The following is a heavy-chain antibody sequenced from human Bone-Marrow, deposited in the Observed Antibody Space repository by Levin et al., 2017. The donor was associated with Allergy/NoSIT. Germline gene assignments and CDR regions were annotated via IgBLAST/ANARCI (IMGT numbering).Heavy chain of an antibody. CDR3: ARDLGVHSSGWYAELDY. V-gene: IGHV3-21*03. CDR2: ISGTSRYI. D-gene: IGHD6-19*01. Sequence: RAGGSLRLSCAASGFDFSSYSMNWARQAPGKGLEWVSSISGTSRYIYSADSVRGRFTVSRDNAKNTLYLLMNSLGADDTAVYYCARDLGVHSSGWYAELDYWGQGTLVSVSS. J-gene: IGHJ4*02. CDR1: GFDFSSYS.